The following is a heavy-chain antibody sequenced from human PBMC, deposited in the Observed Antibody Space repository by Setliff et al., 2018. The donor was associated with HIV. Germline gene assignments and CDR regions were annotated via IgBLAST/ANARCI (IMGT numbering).Heavy chain of an antibody. J-gene: IGHJ3*02. V-gene: IGHV4-61*02. Sequence: PSETLSLTCTVSGGSISSGSYYWSWIRQPAGKGLEWIGRIYTSGSTNYNPSLKSRVTISEDTSKNQFSLKPSSVTAADTAVYYCARGYMVRGPGAFDIWGQGTMVTVSS. D-gene: IGHD3-10*01. CDR3: ARGYMVRGPGAFDI. CDR1: GGSISSGSYY. CDR2: IYTSGST.